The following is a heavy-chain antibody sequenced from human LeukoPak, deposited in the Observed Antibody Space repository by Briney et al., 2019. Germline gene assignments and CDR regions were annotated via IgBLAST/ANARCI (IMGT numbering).Heavy chain of an antibody. CDR2: IYYSGST. D-gene: IGHD3-22*01. CDR3: ARDLDYFDSAGYYHVPYGMDV. Sequence: PSETLSLTCTVSGGSISSYYWSWIRQPPGKGLEWIGYIYYSGSTNYNPSLKSRVTISVDTSKNQFSLKLSSVTAADTAVYYCARDLDYFDSAGYYHVPYGMDVWGQGTTVTVSS. J-gene: IGHJ6*02. V-gene: IGHV4-59*01. CDR1: GGSISSYY.